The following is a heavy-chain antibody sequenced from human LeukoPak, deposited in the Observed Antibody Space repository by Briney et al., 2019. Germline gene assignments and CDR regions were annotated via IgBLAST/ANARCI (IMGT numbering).Heavy chain of an antibody. Sequence: PSETLSLTFTVSGGSISSSTDYWGWIRQPPGKGLEWIGSIYYSGRTHYNPSLKSRLTISADTSKNEFSLKLSSVTAADTAVYFCARQSLRYGRYFDNWGQGTLVTVSS. D-gene: IGHD5-18*01. V-gene: IGHV4-39*01. CDR3: ARQSLRYGRYFDN. CDR2: IYYSGRT. J-gene: IGHJ4*02. CDR1: GGSISSSTDY.